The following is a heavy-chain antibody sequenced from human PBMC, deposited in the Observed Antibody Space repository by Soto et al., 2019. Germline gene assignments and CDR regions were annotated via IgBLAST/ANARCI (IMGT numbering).Heavy chain of an antibody. V-gene: IGHV3-21*01. CDR3: ARDQNWNYFDGTRNAFDI. CDR2: ISSSSSYI. D-gene: IGHD1-7*01. Sequence: PGGSLRLSCAASGLTFSSYSMNWVRQAPGEGLEWVSSISSSSSYIYYADSVKGRFTISRDNAKNSLYLQMNSLRAEDTAVYYCARDQNWNYFDGTRNAFDIWGQGTMVTVSS. CDR1: GLTFSSYS. J-gene: IGHJ3*02.